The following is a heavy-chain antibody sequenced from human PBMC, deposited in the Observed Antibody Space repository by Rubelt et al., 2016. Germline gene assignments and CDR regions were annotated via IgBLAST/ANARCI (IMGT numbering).Heavy chain of an antibody. Sequence: SLRLSCAASGFTFSNAWMSWVRQAPGKGLEWVGRIKSKTDGGTTDYAAPVKGRFTISRDDSKNTLYLQMNSLKTEDTAVYYCTTDRYYYDSIGFPWFDPWGQGTLVTVSS. D-gene: IGHD3-22*01. CDR3: TTDRYYYDSIGFPWFDP. J-gene: IGHJ5*02. V-gene: IGHV3-15*01. CDR2: IKSKTDGGTT. CDR1: GFTFSNAW.